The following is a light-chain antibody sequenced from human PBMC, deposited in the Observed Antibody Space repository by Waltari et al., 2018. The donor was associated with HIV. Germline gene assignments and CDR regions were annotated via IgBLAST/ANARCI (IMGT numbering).Light chain of an antibody. V-gene: IGKV3D-20*01. J-gene: IGKJ4*01. Sequence: EIVLTQSQATLPLSPGERATLTCGASKSVSSSYLAWYQQKPGLAPRLLIYDASSRATGIPDRFSGSGSGTDFTLTISRLEPEDFAVYYCQQYGSSPLTFGGGTKVEIK. CDR1: KSVSSSY. CDR3: QQYGSSPLT. CDR2: DAS.